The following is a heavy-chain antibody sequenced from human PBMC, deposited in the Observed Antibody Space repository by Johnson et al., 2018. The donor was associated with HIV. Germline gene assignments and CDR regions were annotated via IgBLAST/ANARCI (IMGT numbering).Heavy chain of an antibody. Sequence: VQLMESGGGVVQRGGSLRLSCGASGFSFSRYWMTWVRQAPGKGLEWVSSISSSGSTIFYADSVKGRFTISRYKAKNSLYLQMNSLRAEDTAVYYCAKDREKFLEWLDAFDIWGQGTMVTVSS. J-gene: IGHJ3*02. CDR2: ISSSGSTI. V-gene: IGHV3-21*04. CDR1: GFSFSRYW. CDR3: AKDREKFLEWLDAFDI. D-gene: IGHD3-3*01.